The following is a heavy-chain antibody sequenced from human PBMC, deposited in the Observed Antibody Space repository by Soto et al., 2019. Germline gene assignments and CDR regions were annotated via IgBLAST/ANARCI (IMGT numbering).Heavy chain of an antibody. CDR2: ISSSSSYI. V-gene: IGHV3-21*01. CDR3: ARDQHGDYALFDY. D-gene: IGHD4-17*01. CDR1: GFTFSSYS. Sequence: GGSLRLSCVASGFTFSSYSMNWVRQAPGKGLEWVSSISSSSSYIYYADSVKGRFTISRDNAKNSLYLQMNSLRAEDTAVYYCARDQHGDYALFDYWGQGTLVTVSS. J-gene: IGHJ4*02.